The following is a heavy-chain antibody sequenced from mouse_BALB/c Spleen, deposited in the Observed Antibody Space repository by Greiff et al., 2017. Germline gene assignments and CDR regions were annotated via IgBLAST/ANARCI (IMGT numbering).Heavy chain of an antibody. V-gene: IGHV2-9*02. J-gene: IGHJ3*01. CDR3: ALSYYGNYVGFAY. CDR2: IWAGGST. Sequence: VQLQESGPGLVAPSQSLSITCTVSGFSLTSYGVHWVRQPPGKGLEWLGVIWAGGSTNYNSALMSRLSISKDNSKSQVFLKMNSLQTDDTAMYYCALSYYGNYVGFAYWGQGTLVTVSA. D-gene: IGHD2-10*01. CDR1: GFSLTSYG.